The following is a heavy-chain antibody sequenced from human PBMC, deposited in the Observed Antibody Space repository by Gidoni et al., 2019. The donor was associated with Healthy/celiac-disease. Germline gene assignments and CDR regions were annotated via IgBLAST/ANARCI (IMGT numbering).Heavy chain of an antibody. CDR3: ARSNQFLEWLQPAGLNDY. J-gene: IGHJ4*02. V-gene: IGHV1-18*04. CDR2: ISAYNGNT. CDR1: GYTFTSYG. Sequence: QVQMVQSGAEVKKPGASVKVSCKASGYTFTSYGISWVRQAPGQGLEWMGWISAYNGNTNDAQKLQGRVTMTTDTSTSTAYMELRSLRSDDTAVYYCARSNQFLEWLQPAGLNDYWGLGNPGHRLL. D-gene: IGHD3-3*01.